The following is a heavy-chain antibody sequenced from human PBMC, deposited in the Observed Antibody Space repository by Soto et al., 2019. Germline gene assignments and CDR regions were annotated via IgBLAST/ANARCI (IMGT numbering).Heavy chain of an antibody. CDR1: GFTFSNAW. Sequence: PGGSLRLSCAASGFTFSNAWMNWVRQAPGKGLEWVGRIKSKTDGGTTDYAAPVRGRFTISRDTSKNTLYLQMNSLRAEDTAVYYCAKDYHWELLSPALFDYWGQGTPVTVSS. D-gene: IGHD1-26*01. V-gene: IGHV3-15*07. CDR3: AKDYHWELLSPALFDY. CDR2: IKSKTDGGTT. J-gene: IGHJ4*02.